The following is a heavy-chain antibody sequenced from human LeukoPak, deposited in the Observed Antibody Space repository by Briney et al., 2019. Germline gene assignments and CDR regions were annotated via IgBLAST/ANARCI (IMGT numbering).Heavy chain of an antibody. J-gene: IGHJ3*02. D-gene: IGHD5-18*01. Sequence: SETLSLTCTVSGGSISSYYWSWIRQPPGKGLEWIGYIYYSGSTNYNPSLKSRVTISVDTSKNQFSLKLSSVTAADTAVYYCARDRGYSYRGDAFDIWGQATMVTVSS. CDR3: ARDRGYSYRGDAFDI. CDR2: IYYSGST. V-gene: IGHV4-59*01. CDR1: GGSISSYY.